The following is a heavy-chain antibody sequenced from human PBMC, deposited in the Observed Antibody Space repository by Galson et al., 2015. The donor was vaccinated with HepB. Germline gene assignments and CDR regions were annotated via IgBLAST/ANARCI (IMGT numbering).Heavy chain of an antibody. V-gene: IGHV3-7*03. D-gene: IGHD4-17*01. CDR2: IKQDGSEE. CDR1: GFTFSRHW. J-gene: IGHJ4*02. Sequence: SLRLSCADSGFTFSRHWMRWVRQAPGTGLEWVADIKQDGSEEHYVDPVTGRFTLSRDNAKNSLYLQMNSLSAEDTALYYCARGPPGRGDYGVPRCWGQGTLVTVSS. CDR3: ARGPPGRGDYGVPRC.